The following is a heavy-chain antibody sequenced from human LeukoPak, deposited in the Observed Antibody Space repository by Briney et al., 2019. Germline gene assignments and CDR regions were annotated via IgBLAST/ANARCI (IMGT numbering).Heavy chain of an antibody. D-gene: IGHD1-26*01. J-gene: IGHJ5*02. CDR1: GFTFSTFG. CDR3: ARDVKMGGASGSRVGWFDP. CDR2: TWYDGSIK. V-gene: IGHV3-33*01. Sequence: GGSLRLSCAASGFTFSTFGMHWVRQAPGKGLEWVAFTWYDGSIKYYEDSVKGRFSISRDNSESMLYLQMDSLRAEDTAVYYCARDVKMGGASGSRVGWFDPWGQGTLVTVSS.